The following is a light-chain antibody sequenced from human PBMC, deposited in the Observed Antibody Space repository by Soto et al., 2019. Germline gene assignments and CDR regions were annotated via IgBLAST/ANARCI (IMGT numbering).Light chain of an antibody. Sequence: EIVLTQSPGTLSLSPGKRATLSCRASQSVSSSYLAWYQQKPGQAPRLLIYGASGRATGIPDRFSGSGSGTDFTLTISRLEPEDFAVYYCQQYCSSPPVTFGQGTRLEIK. CDR2: GAS. V-gene: IGKV3-20*01. J-gene: IGKJ5*01. CDR1: QSVSSSY. CDR3: QQYCSSPPVT.